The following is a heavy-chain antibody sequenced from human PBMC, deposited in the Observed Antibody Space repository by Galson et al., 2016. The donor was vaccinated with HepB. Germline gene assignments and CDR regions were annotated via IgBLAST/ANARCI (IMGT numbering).Heavy chain of an antibody. D-gene: IGHD3-10*01. J-gene: IGHJ4*02. CDR2: ISYNI. V-gene: IGHV3-21*01. Sequence: SLRLSCAASGFTFSTYNMNWVRQAPGKGLEWVSSISYNIYYADSVRGRFTISRGNSKNTLYLQMNSLRTEDTAVYYCAKDPYYYGSGSYYFDYWGQGTLVTVSS. CDR3: AKDPYYYGSGSYYFDY. CDR1: GFTFSTYN.